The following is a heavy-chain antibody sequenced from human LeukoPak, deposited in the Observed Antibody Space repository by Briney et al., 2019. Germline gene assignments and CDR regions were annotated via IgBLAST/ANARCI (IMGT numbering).Heavy chain of an antibody. CDR1: GASISTGYYY. J-gene: IGHJ4*02. CDR2: INHSGST. D-gene: IGHD3-22*01. Sequence: PSETLSLTCTVSGASISTGYYYWTWIRQPPGKGLEWIGEINHSGSTNYNPSLKSRVTISVDTSKNQFSLKLSSVTAADTAVYYCARGSLVMADYWGQGTLVTVSS. V-gene: IGHV4-34*01. CDR3: ARGSLVMADY.